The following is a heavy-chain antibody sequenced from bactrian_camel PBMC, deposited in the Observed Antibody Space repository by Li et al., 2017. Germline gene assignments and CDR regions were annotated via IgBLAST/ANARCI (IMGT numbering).Heavy chain of an antibody. CDR2: IDTDDIT. CDR3: VASWDVTATAALGRMTSPEFGY. CDR1: RYPYTAKW. D-gene: IGHD3*01. V-gene: IGHV3S67*01. J-gene: IGHJ6*01. Sequence: VQLVESGGGSVQAGGSLRLSCAASRYPYTAKWMAWFRQDPGKERERVAVIDTDDITRYADSAKGRFTISKDNAKSILYLQMDNLKPEDSGTYRCVASWDVTATAALGRMTSPEFGYWGEGTQVTVS.